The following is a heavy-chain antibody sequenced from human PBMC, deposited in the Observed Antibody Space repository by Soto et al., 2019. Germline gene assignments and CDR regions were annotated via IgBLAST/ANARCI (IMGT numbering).Heavy chain of an antibody. D-gene: IGHD6-19*01. J-gene: IGHJ3*02. CDR2: INHSGRT. V-gene: IGHV4-34*01. CDR1: GGSFSGHY. CDR3: AKSPRGPRAGFDI. Sequence: QVQLQQWGAGLLKPSETLSLTCAVYGGSFSGHYWRWIRQYPGKGLEWIGEINHSGRTNYNPSLKSRVTISIDTTKNQLYLKLNSVHAADTAVYYCAKSPRGPRAGFDIWGQGIMVTVSS.